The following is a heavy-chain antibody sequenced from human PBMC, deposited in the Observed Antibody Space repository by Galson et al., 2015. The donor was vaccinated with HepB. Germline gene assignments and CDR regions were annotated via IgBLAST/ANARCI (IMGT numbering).Heavy chain of an antibody. J-gene: IGHJ5*02. V-gene: IGHV1-2*02. Sequence: SVKVSCKASGSTFTGYYMHWVRQAPGQGLEWMGWINPDSSDTNYAQKFQGRATMTRDTSISTAYMELSRLRSDDTAVYYCARARIFGELFSWGQGTLVTVSS. D-gene: IGHD3-10*01. CDR1: GSTFTGYY. CDR3: ARARIFGELFS. CDR2: INPDSSDT.